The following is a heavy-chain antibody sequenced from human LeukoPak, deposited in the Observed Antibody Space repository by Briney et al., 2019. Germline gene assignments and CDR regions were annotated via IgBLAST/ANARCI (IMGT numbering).Heavy chain of an antibody. CDR3: ARSPPAPKQFDY. J-gene: IGHJ4*02. CDR2: IYPSGSS. D-gene: IGHD2-2*01. V-gene: IGHV4-4*09. Sequence: SETLSLTCTVSNVSFSSYYWSWIRQPPGKGLEWIGYIYPSGSSNSIPSLKSRVSLSVDTSKNQFPLKLSSVIAADTAMYYCARSPPAPKQFDYWGQGILVTVSS. CDR1: NVSFSSYY.